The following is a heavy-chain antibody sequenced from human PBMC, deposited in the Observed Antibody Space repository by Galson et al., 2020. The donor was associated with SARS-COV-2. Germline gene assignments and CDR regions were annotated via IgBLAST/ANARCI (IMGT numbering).Heavy chain of an antibody. D-gene: IGHD6-25*01. CDR3: ARVAAG. CDR1: GFTFRTYW. CDR2: INYDGSST. V-gene: IGHV3-74*01. J-gene: IGHJ6*02. Sequence: GGSLRLSCAASGFTFRTYWMHWVRQAPGKGLVWVSRINYDGSSTDYADSVKGRFTISRDNAKNTLYLQMNSLRAEDTAVYYCARVAAGWGQGTTVTVSS.